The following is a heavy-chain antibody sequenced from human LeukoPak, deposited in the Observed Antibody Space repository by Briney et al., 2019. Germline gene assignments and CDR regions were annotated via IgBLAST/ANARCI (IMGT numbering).Heavy chain of an antibody. CDR2: LYYSGST. J-gene: IGHJ5*02. D-gene: IGHD3-9*01. V-gene: IGHV4-39*07. CDR1: GGSISSSTYY. Sequence: SETLSLTCTVSGGSISSSTYYWGWIRQPPGKGLEWIGGLYYSGSTYYNPSLKSRVTISADTSNNQFSLRLSSVTAADTAVYYCAREVQDYDILTGYHNWFDPWGQGTLVTVSS. CDR3: AREVQDYDILTGYHNWFDP.